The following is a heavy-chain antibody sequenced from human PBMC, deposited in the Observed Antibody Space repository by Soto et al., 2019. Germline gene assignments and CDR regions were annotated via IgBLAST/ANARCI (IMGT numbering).Heavy chain of an antibody. J-gene: IGHJ1*01. CDR3: AGSSSDPPEYFQH. CDR1: GYTFTSYG. CDR2: ISAYNGNT. Sequence: ASVKVSCKASGYTFTSYGISWVRQAPGQGLEWMGWISAYNGNTNYAQKLQGRVTMTTDTSTSTAYMELRSLRSDDTAVYDCAGSSSDPPEYFQHWGQGTLVTVSS. V-gene: IGHV1-18*01.